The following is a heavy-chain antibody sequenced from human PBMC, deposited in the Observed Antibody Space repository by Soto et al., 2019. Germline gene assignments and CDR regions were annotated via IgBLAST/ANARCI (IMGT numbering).Heavy chain of an antibody. CDR2: INPLSGIP. CDR1: GGTFVRHV. V-gene: IGHV1-69*09. Sequence: QVQLVQSGAEVKKPESSVKVSCKTSGGTFVRHVISWVRQAPGQGPEWMGKINPLSGIPNYAQKFQDRVTFTADTDSSTAYMELSSLRSADTAVYYCAPPACAATWCSPSHNLDHWGQGTLVTVSS. D-gene: IGHD2-2*01. J-gene: IGHJ4*02. CDR3: APPACAATWCSPSHNLDH.